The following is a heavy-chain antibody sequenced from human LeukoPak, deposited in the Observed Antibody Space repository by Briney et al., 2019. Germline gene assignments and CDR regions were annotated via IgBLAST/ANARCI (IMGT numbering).Heavy chain of an antibody. CDR2: IKQDGSQK. CDR3: AKEEYYYDSSGYYLDY. Sequence: GGSLRLSCAGSGFTFSSYWMTWVRQAPGKGLEWVANIKQDGSQKYYVDSVKGRFTISRDNANNSVYVQMDSLRAEDTAVYYCAKEEYYYDSSGYYLDYWGQGTLVTVSS. J-gene: IGHJ4*02. CDR1: GFTFSSYW. V-gene: IGHV3-7*01. D-gene: IGHD3-22*01.